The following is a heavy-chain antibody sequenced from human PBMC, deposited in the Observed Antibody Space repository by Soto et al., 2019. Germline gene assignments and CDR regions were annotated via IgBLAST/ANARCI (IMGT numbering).Heavy chain of an antibody. CDR3: ARTGCSGGSCWLDY. D-gene: IGHD2-15*01. Sequence: GXLKISCKCSGYXFTSYSSGWVRHMAGKGLEWMGIIYPGDSDIRYSPSFQGQVTISADKSIITAYLQWSSLKASDTAMYYCARTGCSGGSCWLDYWGQGTLGTVSS. CDR1: GYXFTSYS. V-gene: IGHV5-51*01. CDR2: IYPGDSDI. J-gene: IGHJ4*02.